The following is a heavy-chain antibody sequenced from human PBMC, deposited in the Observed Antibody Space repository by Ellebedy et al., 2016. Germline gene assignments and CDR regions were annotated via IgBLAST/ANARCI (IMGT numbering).Heavy chain of an antibody. J-gene: IGHJ2*01. V-gene: IGHV1-46*01. D-gene: IGHD6-13*01. Sequence: ASVKVSCKASGYTFTSYYMHWVRQAPGQGLEWMGIINPSGGSTSNAQKIQGRVTMTRETSTSTVYMELTSLRSEDTAVYYCARGGSGTDWYFDLWGRGTLVTVSS. CDR3: ARGGSGTDWYFDL. CDR2: INPSGGST. CDR1: GYTFTSYY.